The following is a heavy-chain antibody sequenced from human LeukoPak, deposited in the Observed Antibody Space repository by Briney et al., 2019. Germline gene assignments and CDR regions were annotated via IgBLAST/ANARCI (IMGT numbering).Heavy chain of an antibody. CDR3: ARVNRGDAFDI. CDR1: GFTFSNYR. D-gene: IGHD3-16*02. J-gene: IGHJ3*02. Sequence: GGSLRLSCAASGFTFSNYRMYWVRQAPGKGLVWVSRINSDGSDTRYADSVKGRFTISRDNAKSTLYLQMSSLRAEDTAVYYCARVNRGDAFDIWGQGTLVTVSS. CDR2: INSDGSDT. V-gene: IGHV3-74*01.